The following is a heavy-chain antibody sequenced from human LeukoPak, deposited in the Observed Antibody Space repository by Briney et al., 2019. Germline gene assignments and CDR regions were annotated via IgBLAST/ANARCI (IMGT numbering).Heavy chain of an antibody. J-gene: IGHJ4*02. D-gene: IGHD3-22*01. CDR1: AYNFPNYW. Sequence: GESLKSSCHGSAYNFPNYWIGWVRHLPAKGLEWMGIIYPSDSDTTYSPSSQGQVTISADKCISTAYLQWSSLEASDTAMYYCARLYRESDYYDSSGYVDYWGQGTLVSVSS. CDR2: IYPSDSDT. CDR3: ARLYRESDYYDSSGYVDY. V-gene: IGHV5-51*01.